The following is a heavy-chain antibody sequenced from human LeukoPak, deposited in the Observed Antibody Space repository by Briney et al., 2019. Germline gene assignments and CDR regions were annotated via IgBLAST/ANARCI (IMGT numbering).Heavy chain of an antibody. J-gene: IGHJ4*02. CDR1: GFTFSNAW. CDR3: TTDPRRRVVVIKSLDY. CDR2: IKSKTDGGTT. V-gene: IGHV3-15*01. D-gene: IGHD3-22*01. Sequence: GGSLRLSCAASGFTFSNAWMSWVRQAPGKGLEWVGRIKSKTDGGTTDYAAPVKGRFTISRDDSKNTLYLQTNSLKTEDTAVYYCTTDPRRRVVVIKSLDYWGQGTLVTVSS.